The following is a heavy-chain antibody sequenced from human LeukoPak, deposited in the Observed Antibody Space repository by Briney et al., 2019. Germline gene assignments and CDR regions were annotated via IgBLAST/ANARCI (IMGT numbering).Heavy chain of an antibody. CDR3: ARRYCSGGSCYSFRGDWFDP. D-gene: IGHD2-15*01. Sequence: GGSLRLSCAASGFDFNYYAMSWVRQAPGKGLEWVSVISDSGDSTYYADSVKGRFTISRDNSKNTLYLQINSLRAEGTAVYYCARRYCSGGSCYSFRGDWFDPWGQGTLVTVSS. V-gene: IGHV3-23*01. CDR2: ISDSGDST. J-gene: IGHJ5*02. CDR1: GFDFNYYA.